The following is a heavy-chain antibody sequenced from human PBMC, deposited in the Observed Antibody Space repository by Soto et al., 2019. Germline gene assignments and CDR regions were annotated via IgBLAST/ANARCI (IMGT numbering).Heavy chain of an antibody. V-gene: IGHV4-4*02. Sequence: VQLRQSGPGLVKPSGTLSLTCAVSGGSISSSNWWTWVRQAPGKGLEWIGEIYHSGNTYYNPSLKGRVPITADKSNNQFSLKLTSVTAADTAVYYCATLPPRVVASLLPIPTWGQGTLVTVSS. J-gene: IGHJ5*02. CDR3: ATLPPRVVASLLPIPT. CDR1: GGSISSSNW. D-gene: IGHD1-26*01. CDR2: IYHSGNT.